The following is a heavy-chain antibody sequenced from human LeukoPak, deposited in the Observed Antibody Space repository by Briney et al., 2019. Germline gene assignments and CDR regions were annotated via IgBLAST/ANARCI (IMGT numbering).Heavy chain of an antibody. CDR2: ISPNGVIT. CDR1: GFTFSDYY. CDR3: ARDMGSGYYFAEDY. V-gene: IGHV3-11*01. Sequence: GGSLRLSCAASGFTFSDYYMSWVRQAPGKGLEWVSGISPNGVITYYADSVKGRFTISRDNAKNFLHLQMNSLRAEDTALYYCARDMGSGYYFAEDYWGQGTLVTVSS. D-gene: IGHD3-22*01. J-gene: IGHJ4*02.